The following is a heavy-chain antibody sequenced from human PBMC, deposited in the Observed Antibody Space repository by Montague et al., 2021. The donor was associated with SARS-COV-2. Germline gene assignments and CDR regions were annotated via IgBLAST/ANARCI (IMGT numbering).Heavy chain of an antibody. CDR3: AREAYYFGPGREDPRWFDP. Sequence: SETLSLTCSVSGDSITPYGDSIGGYFWSWIRQPAGKGLEWIGRIYANGNFDYNPSLNSRVSMSMDTSKQEFSMRLISVTAADTAVYYCAREAYYFGPGREDPRWFDPWGQGILVTVSS. CDR1: GDSITPYGDSIGGYF. V-gene: IGHV4-4*07. CDR2: IYANGNF. D-gene: IGHD2/OR15-2a*01. J-gene: IGHJ5*02.